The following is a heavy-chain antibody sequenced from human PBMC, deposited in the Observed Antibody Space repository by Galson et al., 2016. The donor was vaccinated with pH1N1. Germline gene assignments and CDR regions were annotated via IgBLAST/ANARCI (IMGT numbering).Heavy chain of an antibody. D-gene: IGHD1-7*01. Sequence: TLSLTCTVSGDSISSGVYYWTWIRQTPGKGLEWIGSMYYTEIIYYNPSLKSRVIISLDTSKNHFSLKVNSATAADTAVYYCARGSRGGSPDPKNYFDPWGQGTLVTVSS. CDR1: GDSISSGVYY. J-gene: IGHJ5*02. CDR3: ARGSRGGSPDPKNYFDP. V-gene: IGHV4-30-4*08. CDR2: MYYTEII.